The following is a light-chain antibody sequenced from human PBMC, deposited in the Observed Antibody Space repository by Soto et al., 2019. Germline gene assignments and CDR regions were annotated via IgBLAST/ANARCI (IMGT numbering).Light chain of an antibody. CDR2: GAS. J-gene: IGKJ1*01. CDR3: QQYNNWPPWT. V-gene: IGKV3-15*01. CDR1: QSVSAN. Sequence: EIVMMQSPAALSVSPGERATLSCRATQSVSANLAWYQQKPGQAPRLLIYGASTRATGIPARFSGSGSGTDFTLTISSLQSEDFAVYYCQQYNNWPPWTFGQGTKVDIK.